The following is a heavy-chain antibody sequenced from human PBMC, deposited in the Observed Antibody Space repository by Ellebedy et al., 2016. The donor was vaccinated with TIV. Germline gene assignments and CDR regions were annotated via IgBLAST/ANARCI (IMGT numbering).Heavy chain of an antibody. CDR3: AKDIQWSVDY. D-gene: IGHD2-15*01. CDR2: IWYDGSNK. J-gene: IGHJ4*02. V-gene: IGHV3-30*02. CDR1: GFTFSSYG. Sequence: GGSLRLXXAASGFTFSSYGMHWVRQAPGKGLEWVAVIWYDGSNKYYADSVKGRFTISRDNSKNTLYLQMNSLRVEDTAVYYCAKDIQWSVDYWGQGTLVTVSS.